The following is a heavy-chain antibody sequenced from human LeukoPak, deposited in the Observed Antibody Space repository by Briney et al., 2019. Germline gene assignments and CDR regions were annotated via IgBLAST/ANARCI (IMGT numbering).Heavy chain of an antibody. D-gene: IGHD3-9*01. CDR2: FDPEDGET. V-gene: IGHV1-24*01. J-gene: IGHJ4*02. Sequence: ASVKVSCKVSGYTLTELSMHWVRRAPGKGLEWMGGFDPEDGETIYAQKFQGRVTMTEDTSTDTAYMELSRLRSDDTAVYYCARDQYYDILTGIDYWGQGTLVTVSS. CDR3: ARDQYYDILTGIDY. CDR1: GYTLTELS.